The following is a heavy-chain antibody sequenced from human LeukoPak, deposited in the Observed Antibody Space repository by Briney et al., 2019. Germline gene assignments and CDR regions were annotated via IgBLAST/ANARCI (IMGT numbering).Heavy chain of an antibody. D-gene: IGHD5-24*01. J-gene: IGHJ4*02. CDR2: ISYGSSNI. V-gene: IGHV3-21*01. CDR1: GFTFSSYS. CDR3: AREMATMSFLNY. Sequence: GGSLRLSCAASGFTFSSYSMHWVRQAPGKGLEWVAAISYGSSNIYYAESVKGRFIISRDNAKNSLYLQMNSLRAEDTAVYYCAREMATMSFLNYWGQGALVTVSS.